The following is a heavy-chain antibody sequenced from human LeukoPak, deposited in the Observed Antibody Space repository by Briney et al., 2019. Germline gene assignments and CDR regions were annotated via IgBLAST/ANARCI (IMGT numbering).Heavy chain of an antibody. CDR1: GDSITSNNW. CDR3: ARQSSWYWFDP. CDR2: ISHSGST. Sequence: PSETLSLTCDVSGDSITSNNWWSWVRQSPGKGLEWIGEISHSGSTNYNPSLKSRVTISVDTSKNQFSLKLSSVTAADTAVYYCARQSSWYWFDPWGQGTLVTVSS. V-gene: IGHV4-4*02. J-gene: IGHJ5*02. D-gene: IGHD6-13*01.